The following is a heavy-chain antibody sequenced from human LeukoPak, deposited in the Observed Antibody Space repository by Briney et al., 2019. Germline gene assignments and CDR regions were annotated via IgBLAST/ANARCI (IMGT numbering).Heavy chain of an antibody. J-gene: IGHJ4*02. CDR3: ATDSPDVLRYFDWSRPRFRGPRFDY. Sequence: ASVKVSCKVSGYTLTELSMHWVRQAPGKGLEWMGGFDPEDGETIYAQKFQGRVIMTEDTSTDTAYMELSSLRSEDTAVYYCATDSPDVLRYFDWSRPRFRGPRFDYWGQGTLVTVSS. V-gene: IGHV1-24*01. CDR1: GYTLTELS. D-gene: IGHD3-9*01. CDR2: FDPEDGET.